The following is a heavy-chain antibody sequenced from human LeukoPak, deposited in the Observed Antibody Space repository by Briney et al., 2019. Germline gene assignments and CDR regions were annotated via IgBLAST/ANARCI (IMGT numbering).Heavy chain of an antibody. D-gene: IGHD4-17*01. CDR1: GFTFSNYW. Sequence: GGSLRLSCAVSGFTFSNYWMGWVRQAPGKGLAWVANINQDESSKYYEDSVKGRFTISRGNAENSPYLQMNSLGAEDTAVYFCARLGPVNKDHYMDVGGKGTTVTISS. V-gene: IGHV3-7*01. CDR3: ARLGPVNKDHYMDV. CDR2: INQDESSK. J-gene: IGHJ6*03.